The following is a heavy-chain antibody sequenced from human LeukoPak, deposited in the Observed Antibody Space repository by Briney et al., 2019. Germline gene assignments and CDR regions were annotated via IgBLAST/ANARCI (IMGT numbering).Heavy chain of an antibody. CDR1: GGSISSGSYY. D-gene: IGHD4-23*01. CDR3: ARDGLIDYGGNPDYWYFDL. Sequence: SETLSLTCTVSGGSISSGSYYWSWIRQPAGKGLEWIGRIYTSGSTNYNPSLKSRVTISVDTSKNQFSLKLSSVTAADTAVYYCARDGLIDYGGNPDYWYFDLWGRGTLVTVSS. J-gene: IGHJ2*01. V-gene: IGHV4-61*02. CDR2: IYTSGST.